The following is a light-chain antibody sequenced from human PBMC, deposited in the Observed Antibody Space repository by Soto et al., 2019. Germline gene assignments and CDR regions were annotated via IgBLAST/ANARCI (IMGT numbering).Light chain of an antibody. CDR2: AAS. V-gene: IGKV1-9*01. CDR1: QAISSY. J-gene: IGKJ1*01. Sequence: DIPLTQSPSVLSASVGDRVTITCRASQAISSYLAWYQQKPGKAPKLLIYAASSLQSGVPSRFSGSGSGTEFTLTISSLQPEDFATYYCQQLNSYPWTFGQGTKVDIK. CDR3: QQLNSYPWT.